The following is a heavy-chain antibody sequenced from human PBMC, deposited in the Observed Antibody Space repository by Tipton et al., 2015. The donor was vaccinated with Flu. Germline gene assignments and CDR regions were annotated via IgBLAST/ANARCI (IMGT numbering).Heavy chain of an antibody. CDR1: GDPISSYY. J-gene: IGHJ4*02. D-gene: IGHD3-16*01. Sequence: TLSLTCTVPGDPISSYYWSWIRQPAGKGLEWIGRIYTSGSTNYNASLKSRVTISVDTSKSQFSLKPSSVTVADTAVYYCAGDYLLGDLTFFDNWGQGTLVTVSS. CDR2: IYTSGST. V-gene: IGHV4-4*07. CDR3: AGDYLLGDLTFFDN.